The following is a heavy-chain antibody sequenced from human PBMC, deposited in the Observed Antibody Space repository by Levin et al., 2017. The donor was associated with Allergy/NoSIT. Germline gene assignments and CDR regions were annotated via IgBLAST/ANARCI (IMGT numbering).Heavy chain of an antibody. CDR1: GGSLISSSYY. V-gene: IGHV4-39*01. J-gene: IGHJ4*02. CDR3: ARHVSPGAVAALDS. CDR2: IYYSGTT. Sequence: SETLSLTCSVSGGSLISSSYYWGWIRQPPGKGLEWIGNIYYSGTTSYNPSLKSRVIISVDTSKNQFSLNLRSLTAADTAVYYCARHVSPGAVAALDSWGQGTLVTVSS. D-gene: IGHD6-19*01.